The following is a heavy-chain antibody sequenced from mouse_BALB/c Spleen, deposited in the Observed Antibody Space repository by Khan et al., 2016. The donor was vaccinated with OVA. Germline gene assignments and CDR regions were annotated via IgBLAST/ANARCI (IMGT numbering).Heavy chain of an antibody. Sequence: EVELVESGGDLVKPGGSLKLSCAASGFTFSSYSMSWVRQTPDKRLEWVASISSGGDYTYTPDSVKGRFTISRDNAKNTLYLQMSDLKSEDTAIYYCADHLTGSCAYWGQGTLVTVSA. CDR1: GFTFSSYS. J-gene: IGHJ3*01. CDR2: ISSGGDYT. CDR3: ADHLTGSCAY. V-gene: IGHV5-6*01.